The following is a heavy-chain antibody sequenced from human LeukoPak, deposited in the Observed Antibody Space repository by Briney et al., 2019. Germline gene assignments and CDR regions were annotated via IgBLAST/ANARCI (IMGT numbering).Heavy chain of an antibody. CDR1: GGSISSYY. Sequence: PSETLSLTCTVSGGSISSYYWSWIRQPPGKGLEWIGYIYDSGSTNYNPSLKSRVTISVDTSKNQFSLKLSSVTAADTAVYYCASYSYYYDSSGYFDYWGQGTLVTVSS. CDR3: ASYSYYYDSSGYFDY. CDR2: IYDSGST. V-gene: IGHV4-59*01. J-gene: IGHJ4*02. D-gene: IGHD3-22*01.